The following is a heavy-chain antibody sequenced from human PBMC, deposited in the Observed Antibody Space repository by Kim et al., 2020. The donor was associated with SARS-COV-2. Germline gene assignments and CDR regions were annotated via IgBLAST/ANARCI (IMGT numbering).Heavy chain of an antibody. CDR1: GYTFTSYA. Sequence: ASVKVSCKASGYTFTSYAMHWVRQAPGQRLEWMGWINAGNGNTKYSQKFQGRVTITRDTSASTAYMELSSLRSEDTAVYYCARVGPGIVGATLYFDYWGQGTLVTVSS. J-gene: IGHJ4*02. V-gene: IGHV1-3*01. D-gene: IGHD1-26*01. CDR3: ARVGPGIVGATLYFDY. CDR2: INAGNGNT.